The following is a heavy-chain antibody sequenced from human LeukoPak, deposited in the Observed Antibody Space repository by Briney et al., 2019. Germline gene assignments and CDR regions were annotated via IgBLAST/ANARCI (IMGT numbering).Heavy chain of an antibody. V-gene: IGHV4-34*01. J-gene: IGHJ4*02. CDR1: GGSFSGYY. Sequence: SETLSLTCAVYGGSFSGYYWSWIRQPPGKGLEWIGEINHSGSTNYNPSLKSRVTISVDTSKNQFSLKLSSVTAADTAVYYCARGPYYCSGGSSYPERWGQGTLVTVSS. CDR3: ARGPYYCSGGSSYPER. D-gene: IGHD2-15*01. CDR2: INHSGST.